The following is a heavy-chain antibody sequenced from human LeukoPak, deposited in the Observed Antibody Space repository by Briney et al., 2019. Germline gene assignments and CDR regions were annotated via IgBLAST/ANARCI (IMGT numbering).Heavy chain of an antibody. CDR2: INTNTGNP. V-gene: IGHV7-4-1*02. CDR1: GYTFTTYG. CDR3: ARGRYGSGSYYLDY. J-gene: IGHJ4*02. Sequence: GASVKVSCKASGYTFTTYGMNWVRQAPGQGLEWMGWINTNTGNPTYAQGFTGRFVFSLDTSVSTAYLQISSLKAEDTAVYYCARGRYGSGSYYLDYWGQGTLVTVSS. D-gene: IGHD3-10*01.